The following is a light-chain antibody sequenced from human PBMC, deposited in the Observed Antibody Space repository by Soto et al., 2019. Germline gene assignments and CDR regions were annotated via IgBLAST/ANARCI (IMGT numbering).Light chain of an antibody. CDR3: CLYIGATTYV. Sequence: HSVLTQPASVSGSPGQSITISCPGTSSDVGGYNYVSWYQHHPGKAPKLMIYEVSNRPSGVSNRFSGSKSGNTASLTISGLQADDEADYYCCLYIGATTYVFGTGTKVTVL. V-gene: IGLV2-14*01. J-gene: IGLJ1*01. CDR1: SSDVGGYNY. CDR2: EVS.